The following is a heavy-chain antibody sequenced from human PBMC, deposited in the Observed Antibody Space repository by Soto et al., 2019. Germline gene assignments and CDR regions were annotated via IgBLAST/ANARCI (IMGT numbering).Heavy chain of an antibody. Sequence: GGSLRLACAASGFTFSSYAMSWVRQAPGKGLEWVSAISGSGGSTYYADSVKGRFTISRDNSKNTLYLQMNSLRTEDTALYYCAKDIRDSSSWYLGYYYYGLDVWGQGTTVTVSS. CDR1: GFTFSSYA. V-gene: IGHV3-23*01. CDR3: AKDIRDSSSWYLGYYYYGLDV. D-gene: IGHD6-13*01. CDR2: ISGSGGST. J-gene: IGHJ6*02.